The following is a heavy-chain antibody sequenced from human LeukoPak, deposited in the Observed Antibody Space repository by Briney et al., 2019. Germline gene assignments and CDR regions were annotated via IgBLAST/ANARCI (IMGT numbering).Heavy chain of an antibody. CDR3: AKGGSGSGWYRYFDY. D-gene: IGHD6-19*01. CDR1: GFTFGDYA. CDR2: IWYDGSNK. J-gene: IGHJ4*02. V-gene: IGHV3-33*06. Sequence: PGGSLRLSCTSSGFTFGDYAMSWVRQAPGKGLEWVAVIWYDGSNKYYADSVKGRFTISRDNSKNTLYLQMNSLRAEDTAVYYCAKGGSGSGWYRYFDYWGQGTLVTVSS.